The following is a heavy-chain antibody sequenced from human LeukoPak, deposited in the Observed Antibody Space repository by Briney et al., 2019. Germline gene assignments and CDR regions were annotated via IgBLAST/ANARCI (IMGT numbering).Heavy chain of an antibody. V-gene: IGHV4-31*03. CDR1: GGSISSGGYY. D-gene: IGHD4/OR15-4a*01. J-gene: IGHJ5*02. CDR3: ARVGTDYGASVNWFDH. Sequence: SETLSLTCTVSGGSISSGGYYWSWIRQHPGRGLVWIGYIYYSGSTYYNPSLKSRVTISVDTSKNQFSLKLSSVTAADTAVYYCARVGTDYGASVNWFDHWGQGTLVTVSS. CDR2: IYYSGST.